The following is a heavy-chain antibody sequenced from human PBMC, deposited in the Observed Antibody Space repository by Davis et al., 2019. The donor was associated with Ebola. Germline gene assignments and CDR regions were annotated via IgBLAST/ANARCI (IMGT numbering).Heavy chain of an antibody. V-gene: IGHV1-2*02. CDR3: ARERIVVVPAAIGFDYYGMDV. D-gene: IGHD2-2*02. J-gene: IGHJ6*02. CDR1: GYTFTGYY. Sequence: ASVKVSCKASGYTFTGYYMHWVRQAPGQGLEWVGWINPNSGGTNYAQKFQGRVTMTRDTSISTAYMELSRLRSDDTAVYYCARERIVVVPAAIGFDYYGMDVWGQGTTVTVSS. CDR2: INPNSGGT.